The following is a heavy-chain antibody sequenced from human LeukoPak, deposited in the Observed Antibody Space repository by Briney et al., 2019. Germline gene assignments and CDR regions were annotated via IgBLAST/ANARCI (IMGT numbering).Heavy chain of an antibody. CDR3: AHKFAGSYAFDI. CDR2: IYYSGST. CDR1: GGSISSYY. Sequence: PSETLSLTCTVSGGSISSYYWSWIRQPPGKGLEWIGYIYYSGSTYYNPSLRSRVTISVDTSKNQFSLKLGSVTAVDTAVYYCAHKFAGSYAFDIWGQGTMVTVSS. J-gene: IGHJ3*02. V-gene: IGHV4-59*12.